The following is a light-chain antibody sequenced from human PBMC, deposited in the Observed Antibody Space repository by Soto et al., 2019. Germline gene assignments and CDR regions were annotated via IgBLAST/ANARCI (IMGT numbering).Light chain of an antibody. J-gene: IGKJ5*01. CDR1: QSVGRN. Sequence: IGMSQSPATVSVSPGERATLSCRASQSVGRNLAWYQQKPGQAPRLLIYGASTRATGIPARFSGSGSGTEFTLTISSLQSEDFAVYYCQQYNNWPAITFGQGTRLEN. CDR2: GAS. V-gene: IGKV3D-15*01. CDR3: QQYNNWPAIT.